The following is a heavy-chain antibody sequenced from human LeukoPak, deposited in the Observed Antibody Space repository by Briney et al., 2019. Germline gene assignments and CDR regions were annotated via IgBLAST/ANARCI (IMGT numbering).Heavy chain of an antibody. D-gene: IGHD6-25*01. CDR1: GYTFTGYY. J-gene: IGHJ3*02. Sequence: ASVKLSCKASGYTFTGYYMHWVRQAPGHGLERMGWINPNSGGTNYAQKLQGRVTMTTDTSTSTAYMELRSPRSDDTAVYYCARDRTYRSAHDAFDIWGQGTMVTVSS. V-gene: IGHV1-2*02. CDR2: INPNSGGT. CDR3: ARDRTYRSAHDAFDI.